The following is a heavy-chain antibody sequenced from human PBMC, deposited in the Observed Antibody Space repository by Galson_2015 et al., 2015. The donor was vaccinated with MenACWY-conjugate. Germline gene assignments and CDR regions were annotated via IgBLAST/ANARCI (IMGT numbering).Heavy chain of an antibody. Sequence: SLRLSCAASGFSFSTYTMNWVRQAPGKGLEWASSITSGSGHIYYADSVKGRFTISRDNAKNSLYLQLNSLRAEDTAVYYCTNYYDGSGYYWQYLDSWGQGTLVTVSS. CDR3: TNYYDGSGYYWQYLDS. CDR1: GFSFSTYT. J-gene: IGHJ4*02. CDR2: ITSGSGHI. V-gene: IGHV3-21*01. D-gene: IGHD3-22*01.